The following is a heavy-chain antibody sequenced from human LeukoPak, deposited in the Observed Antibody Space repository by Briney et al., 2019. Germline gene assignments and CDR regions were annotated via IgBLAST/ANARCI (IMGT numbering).Heavy chain of an antibody. Sequence: PGGSLRLSCSASGFTFGGYAMHWVRQAPGKGLEYVSAIISNGESTYYSDSVKDRFTISRDNSKNTLYLQMSSLRPEDTAVYYCVKSASTWYLFDYWGQGTLVTVSS. CDR1: GFTFGGYA. CDR3: VKSASTWYLFDY. D-gene: IGHD6-13*01. V-gene: IGHV3-64*03. CDR2: IISNGEST. J-gene: IGHJ4*02.